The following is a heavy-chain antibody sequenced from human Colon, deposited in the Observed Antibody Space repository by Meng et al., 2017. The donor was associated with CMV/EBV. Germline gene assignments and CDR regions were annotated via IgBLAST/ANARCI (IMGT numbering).Heavy chain of an antibody. Sequence: GGSLRLSCAASGFTFNNYVMSWVRQAPGKGLEWVSAISGRGSVTYYADSVKGRFTISRDNSKNTLYLQVNSLGAEDAAVYFCAKDSSGWYYFDCWGQGTLVTVSS. D-gene: IGHD6-19*01. CDR1: GFTFNNYV. CDR3: AKDSSGWYYFDC. V-gene: IGHV3-23*01. CDR2: ISGRGSVT. J-gene: IGHJ4*02.